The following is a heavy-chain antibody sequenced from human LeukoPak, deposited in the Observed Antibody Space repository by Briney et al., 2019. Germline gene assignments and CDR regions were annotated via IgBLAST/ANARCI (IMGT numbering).Heavy chain of an antibody. V-gene: IGHV4-39*01. CDR3: ARLGSQLRYFDWY. CDR1: GGSISSSSYY. J-gene: IGHJ4*02. CDR2: IYYSGST. Sequence: SETLSLTCTVSGGSISSSSYYWGWIRQPPGKGLEWIGSIYYSGSTYYNPSLKSRVTISVDTPKNQFSLKLSSVTAADTAVYYCARLGSQLRYFDWYWGQGTLVTVSS. D-gene: IGHD3-9*01.